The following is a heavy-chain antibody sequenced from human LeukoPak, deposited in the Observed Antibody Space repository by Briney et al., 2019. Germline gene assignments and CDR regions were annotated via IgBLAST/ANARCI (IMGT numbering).Heavy chain of an antibody. CDR3: ARDAGRYFDWLGY. D-gene: IGHD3-9*01. Sequence: GGSLRLSCAASGFTFSSYGMHWVRQAPGKGLEWVAVIWYDGSNKYYADSVKGRFTISRDNSKNTLYLQMNGLRAEDTAVYYCARDAGRYFDWLGYWGQGTLVTVSS. CDR1: GFTFSSYG. V-gene: IGHV3-33*08. CDR2: IWYDGSNK. J-gene: IGHJ4*02.